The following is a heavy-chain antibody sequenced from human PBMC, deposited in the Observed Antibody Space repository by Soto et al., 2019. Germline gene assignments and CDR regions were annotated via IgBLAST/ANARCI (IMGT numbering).Heavy chain of an antibody. CDR3: AKERYRIAADYYGMEV. CDR1: GFTFSSYG. J-gene: IGHJ6*01. D-gene: IGHD6-13*01. Sequence: LRLSFAASGFTFSSYGMHWVRQAPGKLLEWVAVISYDGSNKYYADSVKGRFTISRDNSKNTLYLQMNSLRAEDTAVYYRAKERYRIAADYYGMEVWGQGTTVIVSS. CDR2: ISYDGSNK. V-gene: IGHV3-30*18.